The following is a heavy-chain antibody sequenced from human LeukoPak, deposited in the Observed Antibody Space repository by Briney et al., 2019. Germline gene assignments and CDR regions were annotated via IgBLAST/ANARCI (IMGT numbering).Heavy chain of an antibody. D-gene: IGHD3-22*01. J-gene: IGHJ4*02. Sequence: SETLSLTCTVSGGSISSYYWSWIRQPPGKGLEWIGYIYYSGSTNYNPSLKSRVTISVDTSKNQFSLKLSSVTAADTAVYYCARVDFDSSGYYYDYWGQGTLVTVSS. CDR2: IYYSGST. CDR1: GGSISSYY. CDR3: ARVDFDSSGYYYDY. V-gene: IGHV4-59*01.